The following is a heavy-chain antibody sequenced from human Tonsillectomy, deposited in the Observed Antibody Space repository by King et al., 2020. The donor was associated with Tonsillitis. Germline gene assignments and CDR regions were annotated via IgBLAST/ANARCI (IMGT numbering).Heavy chain of an antibody. D-gene: IGHD5-24*01. CDR3: AGVFYKSWFDP. J-gene: IGHJ5*02. V-gene: IGHV4-59*01. CDR1: GGSISSYY. CDR2: IYYSGST. Sequence: VQLQESGPGLVRPSETLSLTCTVSGGSISSYYWSWIRQPPGKVLEWIGYIYYSGSTNYNPSLKSRVIISVDTSKNQFSLKLRSVTAADTAVYYCAGVFYKSWFDPWGQGMLVTVSS.